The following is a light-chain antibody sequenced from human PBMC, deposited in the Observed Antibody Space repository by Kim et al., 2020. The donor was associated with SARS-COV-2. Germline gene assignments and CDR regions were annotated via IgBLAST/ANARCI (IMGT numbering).Light chain of an antibody. Sequence: QSVLTQPPSVSAAPGQKVTISCSGRSSNIGNNYVSWYQQLPRTAPKLLIYDHNKRPSGIPDRFSGSKSGTSATLGITGLQTGDEADYYCGTWDNSLNGYVFGTGTKVTV. CDR1: SSNIGNNY. V-gene: IGLV1-51*01. CDR3: GTWDNSLNGYV. J-gene: IGLJ1*01. CDR2: DHN.